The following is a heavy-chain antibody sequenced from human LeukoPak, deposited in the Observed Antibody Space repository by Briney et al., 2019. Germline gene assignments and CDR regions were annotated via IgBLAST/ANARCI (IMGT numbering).Heavy chain of an antibody. J-gene: IGHJ4*02. Sequence: ASVKVSCKASGYTFTGYYMHWVRQAPGQGLEWMGWINPNSGGTNYAQKFRGRVTMTRDTSISTAYMELSRLRSDDTAVYYCARARMDYDFWSGYFGVFDYWGQGTLVTVSS. CDR2: INPNSGGT. CDR3: ARARMDYDFWSGYFGVFDY. V-gene: IGHV1-2*02. D-gene: IGHD3-3*01. CDR1: GYTFTGYY.